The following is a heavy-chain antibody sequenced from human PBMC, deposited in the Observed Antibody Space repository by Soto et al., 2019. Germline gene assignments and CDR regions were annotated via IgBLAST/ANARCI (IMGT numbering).Heavy chain of an antibody. Sequence: PGGSLRLSCAASGFTFSGYHMTWVRQAPGKGLEWVSFISTGSSYIYYADSMKGRFTISRDDAKNSLYLQMTSLRAEDTAVYYCARGRSHHSDYFDYWGQGTLVTVSS. J-gene: IGHJ4*02. CDR1: GFTFSGYH. CDR3: ARGRSHHSDYFDY. V-gene: IGHV3-21*01. CDR2: ISTGSSYI.